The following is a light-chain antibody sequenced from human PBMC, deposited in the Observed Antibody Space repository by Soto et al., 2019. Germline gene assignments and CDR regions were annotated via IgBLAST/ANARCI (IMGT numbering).Light chain of an antibody. J-gene: IGLJ2*01. Sequence: QSALTQPASVSGSPGQSITISCTGTSSDVGGYNYVSWYQQHPGQAPKLMLYDVSNRPSGVSNRFSGSKSGNTASLTISGGQAQDEADYYCSSYTCSGTLVFGGGTKLTVL. V-gene: IGLV2-14*01. CDR1: SSDVGGYNY. CDR3: SSYTCSGTLV. CDR2: DVS.